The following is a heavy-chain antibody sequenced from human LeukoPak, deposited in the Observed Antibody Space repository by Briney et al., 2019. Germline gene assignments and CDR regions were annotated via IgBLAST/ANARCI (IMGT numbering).Heavy chain of an antibody. D-gene: IGHD6-19*01. V-gene: IGHV4-59*01. CDR1: GGSISNYY. CDR2: IYYSGTT. Sequence: PSETLSLTCTVSGGSISNYYWSWIRQPPGKGLEWIGYIYYSGTTNYSPSLKSRVTISVDTSKNQFSLKLSSVTAADTAVYYCAREVGRGWTGFDYWGQGTLVTVSS. CDR3: AREVGRGWTGFDY. J-gene: IGHJ4*02.